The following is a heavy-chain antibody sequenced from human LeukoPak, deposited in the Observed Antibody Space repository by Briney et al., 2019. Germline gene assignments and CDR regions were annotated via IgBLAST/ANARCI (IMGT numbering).Heavy chain of an antibody. Sequence: SETLSLTCTVSGCSISSYYWSWIRQPPGKGLEWIGYIYYSGSTNYNPSLKSRVTISVDTSKNQFSLKLSSVTAADTAVYYCARVEMATTSRNWFDPWGQGTLVTVSS. D-gene: IGHD5-24*01. V-gene: IGHV4-59*01. CDR3: ARVEMATTSRNWFDP. CDR1: GCSISSYY. J-gene: IGHJ5*02. CDR2: IYYSGST.